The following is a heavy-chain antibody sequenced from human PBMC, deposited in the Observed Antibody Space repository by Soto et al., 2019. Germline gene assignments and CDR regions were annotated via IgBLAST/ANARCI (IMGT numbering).Heavy chain of an antibody. CDR3: ARVPPSLYGDYRDAFDI. V-gene: IGHV1-69*13. J-gene: IGHJ3*02. D-gene: IGHD4-17*01. CDR1: GGTFSSCA. Sequence: GASVKVSCKDSGGTFSSCAISWVRQAPGQGLEWMGGIIPIFGTANYAQKFQGRVTITADESTSTAYMELSSLRSEDTAVYYCARVPPSLYGDYRDAFDIWGQGTMVTVSS. CDR2: IIPIFGTA.